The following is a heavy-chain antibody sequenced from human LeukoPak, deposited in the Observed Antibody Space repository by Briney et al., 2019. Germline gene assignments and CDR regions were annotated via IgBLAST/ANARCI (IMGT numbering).Heavy chain of an antibody. CDR1: GYGFFGYW. CDR2: IDPSDSYT. Sequence: GESLQISCKGSGYGFFGYWIGWVRQMPGKGLEWMGRIDPSDSYTNYSPSFQGHVTISADKSISTAYLQWSSLKASDTAMYYCATTYGSGSLYYYYGMDVWGQGTTVTVSS. D-gene: IGHD3-10*01. V-gene: IGHV5-10-1*01. J-gene: IGHJ6*02. CDR3: ATTYGSGSLYYYYGMDV.